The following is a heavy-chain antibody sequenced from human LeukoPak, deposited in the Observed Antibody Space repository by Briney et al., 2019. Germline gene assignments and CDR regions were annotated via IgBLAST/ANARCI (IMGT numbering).Heavy chain of an antibody. CDR1: GFTFSAYS. CDR3: ARDGYSYRNGFDI. J-gene: IGHJ3*02. CDR2: ISSGSRYI. V-gene: IGHV3-21*01. D-gene: IGHD5-24*01. Sequence: GGSLRLSCAASGFTFSAYSMNWVRQAPGKGLEWVSSISSGSRYIYYADSVKGRFTISRDNAKNTLYLQMNSLRAEDTAVYYCARDGYSYRNGFDIWGQGTMVTVSS.